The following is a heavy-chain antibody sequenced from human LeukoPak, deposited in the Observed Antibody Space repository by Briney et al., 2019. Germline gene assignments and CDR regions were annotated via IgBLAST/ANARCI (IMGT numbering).Heavy chain of an antibody. Sequence: GGSLRLCCAASGFTVSSSYMTWVRQAPGKGLELVSVIYSGGSTYYADSVKGRFTISRDNSKNTVYLQMNSLRAEDTAVYYCARGQQLVGDYWGQGTLVTVSS. CDR3: ARGQQLVGDY. J-gene: IGHJ4*02. CDR2: IYSGGST. V-gene: IGHV3-53*01. CDR1: GFTVSSSY. D-gene: IGHD6-13*01.